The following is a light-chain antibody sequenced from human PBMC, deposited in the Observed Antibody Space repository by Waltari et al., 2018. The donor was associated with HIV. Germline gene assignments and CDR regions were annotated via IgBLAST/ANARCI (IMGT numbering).Light chain of an antibody. V-gene: IGLV3-21*02. CDR3: QVWDASSDHLVI. CDR2: DDS. J-gene: IGLJ2*01. CDR1: NIGVKT. Sequence: SFVLTQPASVSVAPGQTARTPCEGNNIGVKTLHSYQQKPGQAPLLVVYDDSDRPSGIPERFSGSNSWNTATLTISRVEAGDEADYYCQVWDASSDHLVIFGGGTKLTVL.